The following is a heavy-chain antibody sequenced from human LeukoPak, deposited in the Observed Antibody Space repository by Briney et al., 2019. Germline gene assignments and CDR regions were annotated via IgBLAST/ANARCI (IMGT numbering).Heavy chain of an antibody. J-gene: IGHJ4*02. D-gene: IGHD6-13*01. V-gene: IGHV1-18*01. Sequence: ASVKVSCKASGYTFTSYGISWVRQAPGQGLEWMGWISAYNGNTNYAQKLQGRVTITRGTSASTAYMELSSLRSEDTAVYYCARDPIGSRWPYYFDYWGQGTLVTVSS. CDR2: ISAYNGNT. CDR1: GYTFTSYG. CDR3: ARDPIGSRWPYYFDY.